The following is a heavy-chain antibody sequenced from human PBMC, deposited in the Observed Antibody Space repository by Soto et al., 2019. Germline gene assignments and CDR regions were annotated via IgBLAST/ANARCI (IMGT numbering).Heavy chain of an antibody. J-gene: IGHJ4*02. Sequence: QVQLVQSEAEVKKPGASVKVSCEASGYTFINHGISWVRQAPGQVLEWMGWVSGSNGNTKYAQKFQGRVTMTTETSTSTAHMELRNLRSDDTAVYFCARDFYPLAYYFDPWVQGTLVTVSS. CDR2: VSGSNGNT. CDR3: ARDFYPLAYYFDP. V-gene: IGHV1-18*04. CDR1: GYTFINHG.